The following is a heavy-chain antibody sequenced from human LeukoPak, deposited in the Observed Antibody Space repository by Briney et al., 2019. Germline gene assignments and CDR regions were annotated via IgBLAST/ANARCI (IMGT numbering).Heavy chain of an antibody. Sequence: ASVKVSCKVSGYTLTELSMHWVRPAPGKGLEWMGGFDPGDGETIYAQKFQGRVIMTEDTSTDTAYMELSSLRSEDTAVYYCATELEPNDLFDYWGQGTLVTVSS. J-gene: IGHJ4*02. CDR1: GYTLTELS. CDR2: FDPGDGET. D-gene: IGHD1-1*01. V-gene: IGHV1-24*01. CDR3: ATELEPNDLFDY.